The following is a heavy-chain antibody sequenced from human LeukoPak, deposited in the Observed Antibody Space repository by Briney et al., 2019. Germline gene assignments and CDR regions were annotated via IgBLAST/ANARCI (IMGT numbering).Heavy chain of an antibody. CDR3: AKGTRTGYSSSWYGEYYFDY. CDR1: GFTFSSYG. V-gene: IGHV3-30*18. Sequence: PGGSLRLSCAASGFTFSSYGMHWVRQAPGKGLEWVAVISYDGSNKYYADSVKGRFTISRDNSKNTLYLQMNSLRAEDTAVYYCAKGTRTGYSSSWYGEYYFDYWGQGTLVTVSS. CDR2: ISYDGSNK. D-gene: IGHD6-13*01. J-gene: IGHJ4*02.